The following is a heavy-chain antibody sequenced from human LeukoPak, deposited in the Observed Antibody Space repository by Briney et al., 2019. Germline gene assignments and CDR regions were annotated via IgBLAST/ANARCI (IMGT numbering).Heavy chain of an antibody. CDR2: IKQDGSER. CDR3: ARDGDTSGYSD. Sequence: GGSLRFSCVASGFTFSAYWMSWVRQAPGKGLEWVANIKQDGSERYYVDSVKGRFTISRDNAKNSLYLQMNSLTAEDTAFYFCARDGDTSGYSDWGQGTLVTVSS. D-gene: IGHD3-22*01. V-gene: IGHV3-7*01. J-gene: IGHJ4*02. CDR1: GFTFSAYW.